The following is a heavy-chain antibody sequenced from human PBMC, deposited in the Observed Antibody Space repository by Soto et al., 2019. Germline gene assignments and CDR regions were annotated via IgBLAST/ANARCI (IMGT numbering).Heavy chain of an antibody. J-gene: IGHJ4*02. D-gene: IGHD2-15*01. V-gene: IGHV1-46*01. Sequence: ASVKVSCKASGYTFTSYGISWVRQAPGQGLEWMGIINPSGGSTSYAQKFQGRVTMTRDTSTSTVYMELSSLRSEDTAVYYCARDKRATHPGFDYWGQGTLVTVSS. CDR2: INPSGGST. CDR1: GYTFTSYG. CDR3: ARDKRATHPGFDY.